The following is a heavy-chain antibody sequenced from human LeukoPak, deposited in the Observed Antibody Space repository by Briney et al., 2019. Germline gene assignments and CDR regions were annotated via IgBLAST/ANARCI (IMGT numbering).Heavy chain of an antibody. D-gene: IGHD2-21*01. V-gene: IGHV1-46*01. CDR1: GYTFTSYY. Sequence: ASVKVSCKASGYTFTSYYMHWVRQAPGQGLEWMGMINPSISSRTYAQKFQGRGTVTSDTSTSTVYMEVSSLRSEDTAIYYCARSGMWFSTNDWGQGTLVTVSS. CDR3: ARSGMWFSTND. CDR2: INPSISSR. J-gene: IGHJ4*02.